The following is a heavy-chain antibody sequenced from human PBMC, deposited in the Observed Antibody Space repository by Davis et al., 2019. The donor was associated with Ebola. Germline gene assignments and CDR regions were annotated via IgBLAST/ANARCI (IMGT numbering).Heavy chain of an antibody. CDR2: IYYSGCT. V-gene: IGHV4-59*08. Sequence: SETLSLTCTVSAGSTTSYYWSWIRQPPGKGLEWIGYIYYSGCTNYNPSLKSRVTISVATSKNQFSLKLSSVTAADAAMYYCATRDSSTWYWGYWGQGALVTVSS. D-gene: IGHD6-13*01. CDR1: AGSTTSYY. CDR3: ATRDSSTWYWGY. J-gene: IGHJ4*02.